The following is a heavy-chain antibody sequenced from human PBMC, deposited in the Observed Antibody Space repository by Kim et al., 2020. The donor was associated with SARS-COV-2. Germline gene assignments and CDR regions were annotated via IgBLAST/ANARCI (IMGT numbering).Heavy chain of an antibody. CDR2: IWYDGSNK. V-gene: IGHV3-33*01. CDR1: GFTFSSYG. Sequence: GGSLRLSCAASGFTFSSYGMHWVRQAPGKGLDWVAVIWYDGSNKYYADSVKGRFTISRDNSKNTLYLQMNSLRAEDTAVYYCARENVGATTFWFDPWGQGTLVTVSS. D-gene: IGHD1-26*01. J-gene: IGHJ5*02. CDR3: ARENVGATTFWFDP.